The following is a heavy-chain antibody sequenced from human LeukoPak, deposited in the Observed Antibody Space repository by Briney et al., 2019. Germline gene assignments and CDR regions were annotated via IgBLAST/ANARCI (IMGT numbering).Heavy chain of an antibody. V-gene: IGHV3-53*01. D-gene: IGHD3-3*01. CDR3: ASRLYDFWSGYLFDY. CDR1: GFTVSSNY. J-gene: IGHJ4*02. Sequence: GGSLRLPCAASGFTVSSNYMSWVRQAPGKGLEWVSVIYSGGSTYYADSVKGRFTISRDNSKNTLYLQMNSLRAEDTAVYYCASRLYDFWSGYLFDYWGQGTLVTVSS. CDR2: IYSGGST.